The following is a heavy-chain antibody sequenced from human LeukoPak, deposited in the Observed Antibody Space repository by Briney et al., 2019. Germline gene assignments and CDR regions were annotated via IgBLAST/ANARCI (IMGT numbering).Heavy chain of an antibody. J-gene: IGHJ4*02. CDR3: ATSLGPLTEY. Sequence: GGSLRLSCSASGLTLSGYWMHWVRQTPGKGLVWVSRINSGGSGTSYADSVEGRFTISRDNAKNTLYLQMNSLRAEDTAVYYCATSLGPLTEYWGQGTLVTVSS. CDR2: INSGGSGT. CDR1: GLTLSGYW. V-gene: IGHV3-74*01. D-gene: IGHD7-27*01.